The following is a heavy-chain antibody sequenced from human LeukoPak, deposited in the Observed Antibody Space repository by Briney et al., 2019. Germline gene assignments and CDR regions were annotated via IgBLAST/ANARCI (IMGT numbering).Heavy chain of an antibody. Sequence: PGGSLRLSCAASGFTFSSYAMSWVRQAPGKGLEWVSAISGSGGSTYYADSVKGRFTISRDNAKNSLYLQMNSLRAEDTAVYCCARDLMGRRDDYWGQGTLVTVSS. CDR1: GFTFSSYA. D-gene: IGHD1-1*01. J-gene: IGHJ4*02. CDR2: ISGSGGST. V-gene: IGHV3-23*01. CDR3: ARDLMGRRDDY.